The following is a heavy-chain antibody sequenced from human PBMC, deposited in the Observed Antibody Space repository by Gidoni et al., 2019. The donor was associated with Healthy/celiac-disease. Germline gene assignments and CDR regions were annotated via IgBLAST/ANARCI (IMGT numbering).Heavy chain of an antibody. V-gene: IGHV4-34*01. J-gene: IGHJ4*02. CDR1: GGSFSCYY. CDR3: ARGRRRGYCSSTSCYTTPDY. D-gene: IGHD2-2*02. CDR2: INHSGST. Sequence: QVQLQQWGAGLLKPSETLSLTCAVYGGSFSCYYWSWIRQPPGKGLEWIGEINHSGSTNYNPSLKSRVTISVDTSKNQFSLKLSSVTAAETAVYYCARGRRRGYCSSTSCYTTPDYWGQGTLVTVSS.